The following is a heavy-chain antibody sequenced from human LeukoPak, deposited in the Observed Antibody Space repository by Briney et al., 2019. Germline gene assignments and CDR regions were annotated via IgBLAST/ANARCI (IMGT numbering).Heavy chain of an antibody. D-gene: IGHD2-15*01. Sequence: GGSLRLSCAASGFTFSSYGMHWVRQAPGKGLEWVAFIRYDGSNKYYADSVKGRFTISRDNSKNTLYLQMNSLRAEDTAVYYCARDLEDAAEYFQHWGQGTLATVSS. CDR2: IRYDGSNK. CDR1: GFTFSSYG. J-gene: IGHJ1*01. V-gene: IGHV3-30*02. CDR3: ARDLEDAAEYFQH.